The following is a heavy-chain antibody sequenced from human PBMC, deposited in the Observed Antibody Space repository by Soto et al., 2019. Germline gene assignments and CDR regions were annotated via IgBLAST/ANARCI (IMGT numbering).Heavy chain of an antibody. CDR2: IYYSGTT. Sequence: PSETQSVTSAVSGYSISSSNWWGWIRQPPGKGLEWIGYIYYSGTTYYNPSLKGRVTMSVDTSKNQFSLKLTSVTAVDTAVYYCARREIQGPIDYWGQGTLVTVSS. J-gene: IGHJ4*02. CDR3: ARREIQGPIDY. CDR1: GYSISSSNW. D-gene: IGHD1-26*01. V-gene: IGHV4-28*01.